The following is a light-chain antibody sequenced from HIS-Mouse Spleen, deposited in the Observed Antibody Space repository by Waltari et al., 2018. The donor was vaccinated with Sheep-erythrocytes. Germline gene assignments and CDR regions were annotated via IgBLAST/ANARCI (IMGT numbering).Light chain of an antibody. V-gene: IGLV2-11*01. Sequence: QSALTQPRSVSGSPGQSVTISCTGTSSDVGGYNYVSWDQQHSGKAPKLMIYDVSKRPSEVPDRFSGSKSGNTASLTISGLQAEDEADYYCCSYAGSYNHVFATGTKVTVL. J-gene: IGLJ1*01. CDR1: SSDVGGYNY. CDR3: CSYAGSYNHV. CDR2: DVS.